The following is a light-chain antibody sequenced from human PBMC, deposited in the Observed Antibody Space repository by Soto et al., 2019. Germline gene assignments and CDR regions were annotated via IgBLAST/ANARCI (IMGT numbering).Light chain of an antibody. CDR3: QQSYSTLDYT. CDR2: AAS. CDR1: QRISNY. V-gene: IGKV1-39*01. Sequence: DIQMTQSPSSLSAPVGDRVTITCRASQRISNYLNWYQHKPGKAPRLLIYAASSLQSGVPSRFSGSGYGTDFTLTISSLQPEDFATYYCQQSYSTLDYTFGQGTKVEIK. J-gene: IGKJ2*01.